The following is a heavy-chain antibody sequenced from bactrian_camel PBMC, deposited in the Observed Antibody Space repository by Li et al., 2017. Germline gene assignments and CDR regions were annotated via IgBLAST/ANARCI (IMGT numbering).Heavy chain of an antibody. CDR3: AASRVIMTPAQALSTSSLFRF. V-gene: IGHV3S55*01. Sequence: HVQLVESGGGSVQAGGSLRLSCTASGDTIGRYCMGWFRQIPDKAREGVAGIENDGKTSYADFVKGRFTISQDSAKNILYLQMNALKPEDTAMYYCAASRVIMTPAQALSTSSLFRFWGQGTQVTVS. CDR1: GDTIGRYC. CDR2: IENDGKT. J-gene: IGHJ4*01. D-gene: IGHD3*01.